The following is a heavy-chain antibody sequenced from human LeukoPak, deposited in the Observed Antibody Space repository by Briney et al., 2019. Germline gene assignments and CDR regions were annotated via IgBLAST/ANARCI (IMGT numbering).Heavy chain of an antibody. CDR2: ISGSGGST. J-gene: IGHJ4*02. CDR1: GFTLSSYA. V-gene: IGHV3-23*01. D-gene: IGHD6-19*01. Sequence: GGSLRLSFAASGFTLSSYAMSGVRQAPGKGLEWVSAISGSGGSTYYADSVKGRFTISRDNSKNTLYLQMNSLRAEDTAVYYCAKEDSSSSGWQGALDYWGQGTLVTVSS. CDR3: AKEDSSSSGWQGALDY.